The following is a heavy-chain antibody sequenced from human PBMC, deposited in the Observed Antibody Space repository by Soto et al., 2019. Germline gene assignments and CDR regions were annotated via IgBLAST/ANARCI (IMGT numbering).Heavy chain of an antibody. CDR1: GGSISSSNW. J-gene: IGHJ6*02. CDR2: IYHSGST. D-gene: IGHD3-10*02. V-gene: IGHV4-4*02. CDR3: ASVRGGYYYAMDV. Sequence: SETLSLTCAVSGGSISSSNWWSWVRQPPGKGLERIGEIYHSGSTNYSPSLKSRVTISVDKSKNQFSLKLSSVTAADTAVYYCASVRGGYYYAMDVWGQGTTVTVSS.